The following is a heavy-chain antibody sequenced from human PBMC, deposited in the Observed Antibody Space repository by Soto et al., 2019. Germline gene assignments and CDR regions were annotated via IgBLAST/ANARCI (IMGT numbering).Heavy chain of an antibody. Sequence: SETLSLTCTVSGGSISSYYWSWIRQPAGKGLEWIGRIYTSGSTNYNPSLKSRVTMSVDTSKNQFSLKLSSVTAADTAVYYCARYCSSTSCYLGMDVWGQGTTVTVSS. D-gene: IGHD2-2*01. CDR3: ARYCSSTSCYLGMDV. CDR2: IYTSGST. CDR1: GGSISSYY. J-gene: IGHJ6*02. V-gene: IGHV4-4*07.